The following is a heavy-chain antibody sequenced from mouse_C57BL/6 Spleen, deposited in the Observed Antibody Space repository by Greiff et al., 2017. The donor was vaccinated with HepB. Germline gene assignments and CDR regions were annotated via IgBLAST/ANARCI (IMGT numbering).Heavy chain of an antibody. Sequence: VQLQQSGPELVKPGASVKISCKASGYTFTDYYMNWVKQSNGKSLEWIGDINPNNGGTSYNQKFKGKATLTVDKSSSTAYMELRSLTSEDSAVYYCAGYYYGGFAYWGQGTLVTVSA. V-gene: IGHV1-26*01. CDR3: AGYYYGGFAY. CDR1: GYTFTDYY. CDR2: INPNNGGT. D-gene: IGHD1-1*01. J-gene: IGHJ3*01.